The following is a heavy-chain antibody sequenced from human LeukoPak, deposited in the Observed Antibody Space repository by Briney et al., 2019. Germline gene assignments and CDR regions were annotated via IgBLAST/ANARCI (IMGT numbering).Heavy chain of an antibody. D-gene: IGHD6-19*01. CDR1: GGSFSGYY. V-gene: IGHV4-34*01. J-gene: IGHJ2*01. CDR2: INHSGST. CDR3: ARVLEGSSGQHWYFDL. Sequence: SGTLSLTCAVYGGSFSGYYWSWIRQPPGKGLEWIGEINHSGSTNYNPSLKSRVTISVDTSKNQFSLKLSSVTAADTAVYYCARVLEGSSGQHWYFDLWGRGTLVTVSS.